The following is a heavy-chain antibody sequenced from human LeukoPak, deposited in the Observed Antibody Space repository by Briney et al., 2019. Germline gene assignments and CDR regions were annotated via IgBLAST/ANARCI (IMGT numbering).Heavy chain of an antibody. CDR2: IIPILGIA. Sequence: GASVKVSCKASGGTLSSYAISWVRQAPGQGLEWMGRIIPILGIANYAQKFQGRVTITADKSTSTAYMELSSLRSEDTAVYYCARGPRPYYDILTGDYYFDYWGQGTLVTVSS. CDR1: GGTLSSYA. D-gene: IGHD3-9*01. CDR3: ARGPRPYYDILTGDYYFDY. J-gene: IGHJ4*02. V-gene: IGHV1-69*04.